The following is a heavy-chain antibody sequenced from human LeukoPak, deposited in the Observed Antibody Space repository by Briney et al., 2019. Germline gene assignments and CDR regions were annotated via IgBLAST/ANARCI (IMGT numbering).Heavy chain of an antibody. Sequence: PGGSLRLSCAASGFTVSSNYMSWVRQAPGKGLEWVSVIYSGGSTYYADSVKGRFTISRDNSKNTLYLQMNSLRAEDTAVYYCARERPLYGSGSYEAFDIWGQGTMVTVSS. CDR3: ARERPLYGSGSYEAFDI. D-gene: IGHD3-10*01. CDR2: IYSGGST. V-gene: IGHV3-66*01. J-gene: IGHJ3*02. CDR1: GFTVSSNY.